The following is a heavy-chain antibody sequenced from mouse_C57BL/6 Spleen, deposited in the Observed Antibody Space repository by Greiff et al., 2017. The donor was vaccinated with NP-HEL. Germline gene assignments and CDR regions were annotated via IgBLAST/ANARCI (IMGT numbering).Heavy chain of an antibody. J-gene: IGHJ2*01. D-gene: IGHD2-5*01. CDR2: INPNNGGT. V-gene: IGHV1-18*01. CDR3: ARSYSNYVPYYFDY. Sequence: EVQLQQSGPELVKPGASVKIPCKASGYTFTDYNMDWVKQSHGKSLEWIGDINPNNGGTIYNQKFKGKATLTVDKSSSTAYMELRSLTSEDTAVYYCARSYSNYVPYYFDYWGQGTTLTVSS. CDR1: GYTFTDYN.